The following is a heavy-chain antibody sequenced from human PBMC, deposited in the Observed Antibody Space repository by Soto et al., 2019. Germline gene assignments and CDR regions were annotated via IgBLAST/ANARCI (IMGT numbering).Heavy chain of an antibody. CDR3: ARDRCFDGSCYSASDF. Sequence: GGSLRLSCVASGFSFSTYDMDWVRQAPGKAPEWIAHISTTSFTTYYADSVKGRFTISRDNVRNSLYLEMKSLRDEDTAVYYCARDRCFDGSCYSASDFWGQGIQVTVSS. CDR2: ISTTSFTT. V-gene: IGHV3-48*02. CDR1: GFSFSTYD. D-gene: IGHD2-15*01. J-gene: IGHJ4*02.